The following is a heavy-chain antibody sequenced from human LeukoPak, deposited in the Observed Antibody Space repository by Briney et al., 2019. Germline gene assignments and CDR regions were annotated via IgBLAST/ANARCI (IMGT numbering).Heavy chain of an antibody. V-gene: IGHV4-34*01. CDR2: INHSGST. D-gene: IGHD6-19*01. Sequence: SETLSLTCAVYGGSFSGYYWSWIRRPPGKGLEWIGEINHSGSTNYNPSLKSRVTISVDTSKNQFSLKLSSVTAADTAVYYCARGSLRAVAGYYFDYWGQGTLVTVSS. J-gene: IGHJ4*02. CDR1: GGSFSGYY. CDR3: ARGSLRAVAGYYFDY.